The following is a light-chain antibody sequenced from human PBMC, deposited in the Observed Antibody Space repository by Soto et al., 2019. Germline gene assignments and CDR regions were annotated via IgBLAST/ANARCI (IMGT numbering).Light chain of an antibody. Sequence: DIQMTQSPSSLSASVGDRVTITCQASQDIKNYLNWYQQKSGKAPKLLIYDASDLETEVPSRFSGSGSGTDFTFTINSLQPEDIATYYCQQYDNLPLTFGGGTKVYIK. J-gene: IGKJ4*01. V-gene: IGKV1-33*01. CDR3: QQYDNLPLT. CDR2: DAS. CDR1: QDIKNY.